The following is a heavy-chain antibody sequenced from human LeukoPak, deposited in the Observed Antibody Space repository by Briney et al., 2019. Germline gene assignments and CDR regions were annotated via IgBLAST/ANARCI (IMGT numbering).Heavy chain of an antibody. CDR1: GFTFSSYG. V-gene: IGHV3-30*18. D-gene: IGHD2-8*01. J-gene: IGHJ4*02. CDR3: AKDNEDY. CDR2: ISYDGSNK. Sequence: PGRSLRLSCAASGFTFSSYGMHWVRQAPGKGLEWVAIISYDGSNKHYADSVKGRFTIPRDNSKNTLYLQMNSLRAEDTAVYYCAKDNEDYWGQGTLVTVSS.